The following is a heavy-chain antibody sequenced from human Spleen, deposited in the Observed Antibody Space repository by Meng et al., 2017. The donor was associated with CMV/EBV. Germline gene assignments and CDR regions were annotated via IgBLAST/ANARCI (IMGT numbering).Heavy chain of an antibody. J-gene: IGHJ4*02. CDR3: ARVTRSDWEYFDY. CDR1: GFIFTNYG. Sequence: CAASGFIFTNYGVHWVSQAPGKGLEWVALISYDGSTRYYADSVKGRFTISRDNSKNTVSLQMNSLRAEDTAVYYCARVTRSDWEYFDYWGQGTLVTVSS. D-gene: IGHD3-9*01. CDR2: ISYDGSTR. V-gene: IGHV3-30*04.